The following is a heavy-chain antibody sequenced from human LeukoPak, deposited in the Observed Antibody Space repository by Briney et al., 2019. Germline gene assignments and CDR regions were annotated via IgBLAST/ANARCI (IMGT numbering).Heavy chain of an antibody. Sequence: GGSLRLSCAASGFTFSDYYMSWTRQAPGKGLEWVSYISSSGSTIYYADSVKGRFTISRDNAKNSLYLQMNSLRAEDTAVYYCAREITIFSDAFDIWGQGTMVTVSS. CDR2: ISSSGSTI. CDR1: GFTFSDYY. V-gene: IGHV3-11*01. D-gene: IGHD3-3*01. CDR3: AREITIFSDAFDI. J-gene: IGHJ3*02.